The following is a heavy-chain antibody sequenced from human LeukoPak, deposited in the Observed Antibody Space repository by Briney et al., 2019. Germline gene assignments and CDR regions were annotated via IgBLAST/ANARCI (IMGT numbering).Heavy chain of an antibody. J-gene: IGHJ1*01. CDR1: GYTFASCD. CDR3: SASAPTLYF. D-gene: IGHD3-3*01. Sequence: ASVKVSCKASGYTFASCDINWVRQATGQGLEWMGSTKPERGNTDYAQKFQGRVTMTRNTSITTAYMELTSLTSEDTAVYYWSASAPTLYF. V-gene: IGHV1-8*01. CDR2: TKPERGNT.